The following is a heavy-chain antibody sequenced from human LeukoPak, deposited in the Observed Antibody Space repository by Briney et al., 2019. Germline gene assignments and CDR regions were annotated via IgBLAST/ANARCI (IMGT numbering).Heavy chain of an antibody. V-gene: IGHV4-34*01. CDR3: ARHPTKWELRLSLDY. CDR1: GGSFSAYY. J-gene: IGHJ4*02. CDR2: INHSGST. D-gene: IGHD1-26*01. Sequence: PSETLSLTCAVYGGSFSAYYWSWIRQPPGKGLEWIGEINHSGSTNYNPSLKSRVVISVDTSKNQFSLNMNSVTAADTAVYYCARHPTKWELRLSLDYWGQGTLVTVSS.